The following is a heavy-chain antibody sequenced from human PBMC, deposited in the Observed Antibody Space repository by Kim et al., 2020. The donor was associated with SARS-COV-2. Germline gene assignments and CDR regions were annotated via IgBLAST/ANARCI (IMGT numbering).Heavy chain of an antibody. CDR1: GFTFSSYA. J-gene: IGHJ5*02. CDR3: ASPDRITGKRWFDP. CDR2: ISGSGGST. V-gene: IGHV3-23*01. D-gene: IGHD1-20*01. Sequence: GGSLRLSCAASGFTFSSYAMSWVRQAPGKGLEWVSAISGSGGSTYYADSVKGRFTISRDNSKNTLYLQMNSLRAEDTAVYYCASPDRITGKRWFDPWGQGTLVTVSS.